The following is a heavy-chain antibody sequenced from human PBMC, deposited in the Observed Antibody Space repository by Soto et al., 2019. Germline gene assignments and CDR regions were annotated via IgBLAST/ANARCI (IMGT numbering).Heavy chain of an antibody. CDR3: TTDPTTRYCSSTSCYSYYYYYMDV. J-gene: IGHJ6*03. V-gene: IGHV3-15*01. Sequence: LRLSCAASGFTFSNAWMSWVRQAPGKGLEWVGRIKSKTDGGTTDYAAPVKGRFTISRDDSKNTLYLQMNSLKTEDTAVYYCTTDPTTRYCSSTSCYSYYYYYMDVWGKGTTVTVSS. CDR2: IKSKTDGGTT. D-gene: IGHD2-2*02. CDR1: GFTFSNAW.